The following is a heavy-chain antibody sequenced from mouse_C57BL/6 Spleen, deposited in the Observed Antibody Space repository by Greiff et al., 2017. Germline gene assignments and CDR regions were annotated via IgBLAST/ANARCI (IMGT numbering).Heavy chain of an antibody. CDR2: INPNNGGT. CDR1: GYTFTDYY. CDR3: ARSLIYYDYDDVDY. Sequence: VQLQQSGPELVKPGASVKISCKASGYTFTDYYMNWVKQSHGKSLEWIGDINPNNGGTSYNQKFKGKATLTVDKSSSTAYMELRSLTSEDSAVYYCARSLIYYDYDDVDYWGQGTTLTVSS. D-gene: IGHD2-4*01. J-gene: IGHJ2*01. V-gene: IGHV1-26*01.